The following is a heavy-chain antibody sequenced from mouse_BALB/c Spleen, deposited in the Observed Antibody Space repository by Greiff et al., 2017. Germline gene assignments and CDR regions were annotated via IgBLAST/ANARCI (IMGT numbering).Heavy chain of an antibody. CDR3: ARGGGWLLKNYFDY. CDR2: ISSGGST. CDR1: GFTFSSYA. D-gene: IGHD2-3*01. J-gene: IGHJ2*01. Sequence: EVHLVESGGGLVKPGGSLKLSCAASGFTFSSYAMSWVRQTPEKRLEWVASISSGGSTYYPDSVKGRFTISRDNARNILYLQMSSLRSEDTAMYYCARGGGWLLKNYFDYWGQGTTLTVSS. V-gene: IGHV5-6-5*01.